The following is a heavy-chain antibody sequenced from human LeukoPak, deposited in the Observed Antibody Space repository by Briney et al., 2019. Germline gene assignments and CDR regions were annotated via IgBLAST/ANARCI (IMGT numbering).Heavy chain of an antibody. CDR1: GFTFTTYS. V-gene: IGHV3-21*01. CDR2: ISSSSRYI. J-gene: IGHJ4*02. CDR3: ARRATTERGHSYGLDF. D-gene: IGHD5-18*01. Sequence: PGGSLRLSCAASGFTFTTYSMNWVRQAPGKGLEWVSSISSSSRYIYYADSVKGRFTISRDNAKNSLYLQMNSLRAEDTAVYYCARRATTERGHSYGLDFWGQGTLVTVSS.